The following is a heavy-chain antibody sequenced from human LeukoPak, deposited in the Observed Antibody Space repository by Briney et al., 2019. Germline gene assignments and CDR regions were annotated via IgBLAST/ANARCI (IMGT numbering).Heavy chain of an antibody. D-gene: IGHD3-22*01. J-gene: IGHJ5*02. CDR2: ISTYDGGT. CDR1: SYTFTRYG. CDR3: ARAGRITMIVVVMRFDP. Sequence: ASVKVSCKAPSYTFTRYGIAWVRQAPGRGLEWMGWISTYDGGTNYAQKLQGRVTMTRDTSISTAYMELSRLRSDDTAVYYCARAGRITMIVVVMRFDPWGQGTLVTVSS. V-gene: IGHV1-18*01.